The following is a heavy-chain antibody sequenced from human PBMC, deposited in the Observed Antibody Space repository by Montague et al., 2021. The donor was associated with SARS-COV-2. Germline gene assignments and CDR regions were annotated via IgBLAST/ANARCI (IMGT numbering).Heavy chain of an antibody. V-gene: IGHV4-61*02. D-gene: IGHD4-17*01. CDR2: IYSSGST. Sequence: TLSLTCTVSGGSIRSGSYYWSWIRQPAGKGLEWIGRIYSSGSTNYNPSLKSRVTMSVDTSKNQFSLKVSSVTAADTAVYYCARDYGDYSYYYGVDVWGQGTTVTVSS. J-gene: IGHJ6*02. CDR1: GGSIRSGSYY. CDR3: ARDYGDYSYYYGVDV.